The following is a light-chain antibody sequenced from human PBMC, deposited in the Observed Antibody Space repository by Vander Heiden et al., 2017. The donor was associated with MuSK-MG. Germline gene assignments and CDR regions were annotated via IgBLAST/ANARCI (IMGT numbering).Light chain of an antibody. J-gene: IGKJ1*01. V-gene: IGKV4-1*01. CDR1: HTVLYRSNNKNY. CDR2: WAS. Sequence: DIGMTRSPDAQAVSSREGATIHCKCRHTVLYRSNNKNYLAWYQQKAGQPPKLLIYWASSRESGVPDRFSGSGSGTDFTLTISSLQAEDVAVYYCQQYYDIPWTFGQGTKVEIK. CDR3: QQYYDIPWT.